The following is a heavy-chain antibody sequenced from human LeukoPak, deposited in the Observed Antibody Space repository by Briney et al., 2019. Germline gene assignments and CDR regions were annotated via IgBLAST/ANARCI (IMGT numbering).Heavy chain of an antibody. CDR3: ARRGYYDSRAIDY. J-gene: IGHJ4*02. Sequence: ASVKVSCKASGGTFSSYAISWVRQAPGQRLEWMGWINAGNGNTKYSQKFQGRVTITRDTSASTAYMELSSLRSEDTAVYYCARRGYYDSRAIDYWGQGTLVTVSS. CDR2: INAGNGNT. CDR1: GGTFSSYA. V-gene: IGHV1-3*01. D-gene: IGHD3-22*01.